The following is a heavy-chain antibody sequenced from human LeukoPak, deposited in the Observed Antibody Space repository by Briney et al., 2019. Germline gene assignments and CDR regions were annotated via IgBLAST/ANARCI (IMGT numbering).Heavy chain of an antibody. D-gene: IGHD3-9*01. V-gene: IGHV1-2*02. CDR1: GYTFTVKF. J-gene: IGHJ5*02. Sequence: ASVKVSCKTSGYTFTVKFLHWLRQAPGQGLEWMGGIDPKSGGPVYGQSFRGRVTVTRDTSVSTAHMELSRLRSDDTAVYYCARDRDYDILTGYYTDPWGQGTLVTVSS. CDR3: ARDRDYDILTGYYTDP. CDR2: IDPKSGGP.